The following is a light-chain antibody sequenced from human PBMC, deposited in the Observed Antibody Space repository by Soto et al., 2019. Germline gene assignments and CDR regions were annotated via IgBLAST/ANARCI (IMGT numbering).Light chain of an antibody. V-gene: IGKV3-11*01. CDR1: QSVSTY. J-gene: IGKJ4*01. CDR2: DAS. Sequence: IVLTQSPATLSLSPGERATLSCRASQSVSTYLAWYQQKGGQAPRLLIYDASSRATGIPARFSGSGSGTDFTLTISNLEPEDFAVYYCQQRSDWPTFGGWTTVESK. CDR3: QQRSDWPT.